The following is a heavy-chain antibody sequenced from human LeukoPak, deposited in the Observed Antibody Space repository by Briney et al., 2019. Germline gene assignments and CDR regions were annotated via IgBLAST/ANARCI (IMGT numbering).Heavy chain of an antibody. D-gene: IGHD3-10*01. CDR1: GGSVSSNNFY. V-gene: IGHV4-61*01. J-gene: IGHJ4*02. Sequence: PSETLSLTCTVSGGSVSSNNFYWSWIRQPPGKGLEWIGWVHYSGRTNFNPSLKSRVTISLDTSKNQFSLKLNSVTAADTAIYYCARQQIRGGIVGDFDYWGPGSLVTVSS. CDR3: ARQQIRGGIVGDFDY. CDR2: VHYSGRT.